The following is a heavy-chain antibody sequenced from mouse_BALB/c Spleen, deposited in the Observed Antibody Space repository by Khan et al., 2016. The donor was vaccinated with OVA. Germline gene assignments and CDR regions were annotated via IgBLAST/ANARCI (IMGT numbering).Heavy chain of an antibody. CDR2: IDPENGDT. V-gene: IGHV14-4*02. CDR3: NAGYFDY. CDR1: GFNIKDYY. J-gene: IGHJ2*01. Sequence: EVQLQQSGAELVRSGASVKLSCTASGFNIKDYYMHWVKQRPEQGLEWIGWIDPENGDTEYAPKFQGKATMTADTSSNTAYLHLSSLTSEDTAVYYCNAGYFDYWGQGTTLTVSS.